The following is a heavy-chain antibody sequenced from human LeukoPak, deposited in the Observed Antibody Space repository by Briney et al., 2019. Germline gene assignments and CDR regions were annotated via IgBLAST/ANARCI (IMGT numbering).Heavy chain of an antibody. Sequence: SQTLSLTCTVSGGSISSGSYYWSWIRQPAGKGLEWIGRIYISGSTNYNPSLKSRVTISVDTSKNQFSLKLSSVTAADTAVYYCARDTPPRLGYYYMDVWGKGTTVTVSS. CDR1: GGSISSGSYY. CDR3: ARDTPPRLGYYYMDV. CDR2: IYISGST. V-gene: IGHV4-61*02. J-gene: IGHJ6*03. D-gene: IGHD3-16*01.